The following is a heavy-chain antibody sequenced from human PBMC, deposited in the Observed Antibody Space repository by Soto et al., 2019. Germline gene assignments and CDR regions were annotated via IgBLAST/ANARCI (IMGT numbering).Heavy chain of an antibody. V-gene: IGHV4-39*02. CDR3: ATQEVGGSYVYTFDP. J-gene: IGHJ5*02. CDR2: IYYSGST. CDR1: GVSISSYY. D-gene: IGHD1-26*01. Sequence: PSETLSLTCTVSGVSISSYYWGWIRQPPGKGLEWIGSIYYSGSTYYNPSLKSRVTISVDTSKNHFSLKLSSVTAADTAVYYCATQEVGGSYVYTFDPWGQGTLVTVSS.